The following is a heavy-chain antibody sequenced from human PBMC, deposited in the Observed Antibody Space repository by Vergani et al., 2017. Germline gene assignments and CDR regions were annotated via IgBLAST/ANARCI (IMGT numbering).Heavy chain of an antibody. V-gene: IGHV4-39*01. CDR1: GDSAISTDYH. J-gene: IGHJ4*02. CDR3: ASKRGACRAAYCHSYDF. Sequence: QVQLQESGPGLVKPSETLSLTCTVSGDSAISTDYHWGWIRQPPGKGLEWIGSMDYSGSTSYNPSLESRISISFETPKNQFSLRLTSVTAADTAVYYCASKRGACRAAYCHSYDFWVPGTLVGVSS. D-gene: IGHD2-15*01. CDR2: MDYSGST.